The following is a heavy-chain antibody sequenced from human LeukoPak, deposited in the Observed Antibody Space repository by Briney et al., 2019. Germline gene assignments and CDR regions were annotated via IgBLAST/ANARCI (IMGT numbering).Heavy chain of an antibody. D-gene: IGHD3-10*01. Sequence: SETLSLTCTVSGGSISSYYWSWIRQPAGKGLEWIGRIYTSGSTNYNPSLKSGVTMSVDTSKNQFSLKLSSVTAADTAVYYCARDRVGTMVRGGFYNWFDPWGQGTLVTVSS. CDR2: IYTSGST. J-gene: IGHJ5*02. V-gene: IGHV4-4*07. CDR1: GGSISSYY. CDR3: ARDRVGTMVRGGFYNWFDP.